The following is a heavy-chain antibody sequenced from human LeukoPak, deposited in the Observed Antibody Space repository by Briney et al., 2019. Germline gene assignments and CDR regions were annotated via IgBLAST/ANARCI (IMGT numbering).Heavy chain of an antibody. CDR1: GFIFSDYY. Sequence: GGSLRLSCAASGFIFSDYYMSWIRQAPGKGLEWVSYISSSGDIKFYADSVKGRFTISRDNAKNSLYLQMNSLRAEDTALYYCAKSLGWFGESDDAFDIWGQGTVVTVSS. J-gene: IGHJ3*02. CDR2: ISSSGDIK. D-gene: IGHD3-10*01. CDR3: AKSLGWFGESDDAFDI. V-gene: IGHV3-11*01.